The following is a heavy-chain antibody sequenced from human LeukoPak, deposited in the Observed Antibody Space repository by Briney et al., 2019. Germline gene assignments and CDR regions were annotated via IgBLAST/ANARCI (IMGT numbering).Heavy chain of an antibody. CDR3: ARILGADEGADY. CDR1: GFTVSSNY. V-gene: IGHV3-53*01. D-gene: IGHD1-26*01. J-gene: IGHJ4*02. CDR2: IYSGGST. Sequence: GGSLRLSCAASGFTVSSNYMNWVRQAPGKGLEWVSVIYSGGSTNYADSVKGRFTISRDNAKNSLYLQMNSLRAEDTAVYYCARILGADEGADYWGQGTLVTVSS.